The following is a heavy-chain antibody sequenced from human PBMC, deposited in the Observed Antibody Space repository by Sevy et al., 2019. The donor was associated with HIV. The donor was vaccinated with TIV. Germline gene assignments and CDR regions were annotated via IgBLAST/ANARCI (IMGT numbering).Heavy chain of an antibody. CDR3: SREDDTDAFDF. Sequence: GGSLRLSCAASGFTFSSYSMNWVRQAPGKGLEWVSSISSSSSYIYYTDSVKGRSTISRDNAKNSLYLQMTSLSAEDMAVYYCSREDDTDAFDFWGQGTMVTVSS. J-gene: IGHJ3*01. CDR2: ISSSSSYI. V-gene: IGHV3-21*01. CDR1: GFTFSSYS.